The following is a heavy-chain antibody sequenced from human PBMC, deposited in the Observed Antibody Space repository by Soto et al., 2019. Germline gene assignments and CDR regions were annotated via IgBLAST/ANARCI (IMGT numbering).Heavy chain of an antibody. D-gene: IGHD6-19*01. J-gene: IGHJ5*02. CDR2: IYYSGST. CDR3: GPQPPYSSGWSPVWGWFDP. V-gene: IGHV4-39*01. Sequence: QLQLQESGPGLVKPSETLSLTCTVSGGSISSSSYYWGWIRQPPGKGLEWIGSIYYSGSTYYNPSLKSRVTISVDTSKNQFSLKLSSVTAADTAVYYCGPQPPYSSGWSPVWGWFDPWGQGTLVTVSS. CDR1: GGSISSSSYY.